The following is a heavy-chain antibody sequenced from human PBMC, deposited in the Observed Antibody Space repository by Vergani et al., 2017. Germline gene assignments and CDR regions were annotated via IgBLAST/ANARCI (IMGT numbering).Heavy chain of an antibody. Sequence: QMQLVQSAAEVKKTGSSVKASCKSSGYTSTYRYLHWVRHAPGQALEWMGWITPFNGNTNYAQKFQDRDTITRGRSMSTAYMELSSLRSEDTAMYYGALAESSTSCINSICITRETGSWFDPWGQGTLVTVSS. V-gene: IGHV1-45*02. CDR2: ITPFNGNT. D-gene: IGHD2-2*01. CDR1: GYTSTYRY. CDR3: ALAESSTSCINSICITRETGSWFDP. J-gene: IGHJ5*02.